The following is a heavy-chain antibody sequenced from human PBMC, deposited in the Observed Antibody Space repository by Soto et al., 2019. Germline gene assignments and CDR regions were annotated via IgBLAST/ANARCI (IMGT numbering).Heavy chain of an antibody. V-gene: IGHV4-59*08. J-gene: IGHJ5*02. CDR1: GGSISSYY. CDR2: IHYSGST. D-gene: IGHD1-26*01. Sequence: SETLSLTCTVSGGSISSYYWSWIRQPPGKGLEWIGYIHYSGSTNYNPSLKSRVTISVDTSKNQFSLKLSSVTAADTAVYYCARHVKWWFDPWGQGTLVTVSS. CDR3: ARHVKWWFDP.